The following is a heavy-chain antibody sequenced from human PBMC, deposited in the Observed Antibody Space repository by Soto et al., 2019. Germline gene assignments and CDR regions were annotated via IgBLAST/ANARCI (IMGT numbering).Heavy chain of an antibody. V-gene: IGHV1-18*01. CDR1: GYTFTSYG. J-gene: IGHJ4*02. CDR3: ARGSAIAVAGTPGGY. CDR2: ISAYNGNT. Sequence: QVQLVQSGAEVKKPGASVKVSCKASGYTFTSYGISWVRQAPGQGLEWMGWISAYNGNTNYAQKLQGRVTMSTDTSTSTAHMELRSLRSDDTAVYYCARGSAIAVAGTPGGYWGQGTLVTVSS. D-gene: IGHD6-19*01.